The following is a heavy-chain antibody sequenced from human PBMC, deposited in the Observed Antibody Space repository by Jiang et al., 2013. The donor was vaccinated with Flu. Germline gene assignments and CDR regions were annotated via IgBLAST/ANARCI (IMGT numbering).Heavy chain of an antibody. D-gene: IGHD5-24*01. CDR3: ARGDGYNYFDY. J-gene: IGHJ4*02. CDR1: SISSYY. Sequence: SISSYYWSWIRQPPGKGLEWIGYIYYSGSTNYNPSLKSRVTISVDTSKNQXSLKLSSVTAADTAVYYCARGDGYNYFDYWGQGTLVTVSS. V-gene: IGHV4-59*13. CDR2: IYYSGST.